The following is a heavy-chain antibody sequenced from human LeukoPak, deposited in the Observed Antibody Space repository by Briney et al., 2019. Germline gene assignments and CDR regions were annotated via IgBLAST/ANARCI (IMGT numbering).Heavy chain of an antibody. V-gene: IGHV7-4-1*02. CDR3: ARGSVEMATTHFDY. CDR1: GYTFTSYA. Sequence: ASVKVSCKASGYTFTSYAMNWVRQAPGQGLEWMGWINTNTGNPTYAQGFTGRFVFSLDTSVTTAYVQISSLKAEDTAVYYCARGSVEMATTHFDYWGQGTLVTVSS. D-gene: IGHD5-24*01. J-gene: IGHJ4*02. CDR2: INTNTGNP.